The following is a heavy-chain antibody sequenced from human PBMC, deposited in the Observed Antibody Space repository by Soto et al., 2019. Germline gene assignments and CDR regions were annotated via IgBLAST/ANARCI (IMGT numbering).Heavy chain of an antibody. V-gene: IGHV4-59*01. CDR2: IYYSGST. Sequence: SETLSLTCTVSGGSISSYYWSWIRQPPGKGLEWIGYIYYSGSTNYNPSLKSRVTISVDTSKNQFSLKLSSVTAADTAVYYCAIRGYSSGYVYWGQGTLVTVSS. CDR1: GGSISSYY. J-gene: IGHJ4*02. D-gene: IGHD3-22*01. CDR3: AIRGYSSGYVY.